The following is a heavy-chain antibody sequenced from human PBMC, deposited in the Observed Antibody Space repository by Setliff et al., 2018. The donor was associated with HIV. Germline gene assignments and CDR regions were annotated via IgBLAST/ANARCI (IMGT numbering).Heavy chain of an antibody. CDR3: ARDGHLYGQPFDY. CDR2: IDHFGSEE. V-gene: IGHV3-7*05. CDR1: GFTVSSNY. J-gene: IGHJ4*02. D-gene: IGHD3-10*01. Sequence: LSLSCAASGFTVSSNYMSWVRQAPGKGLEWVASIDHFGSEENYVDSVRGRFTVSRDNTKNSLHLQLDSLSAEDAAVYFCARDGHLYGQPFDYWGQGALVTVSS.